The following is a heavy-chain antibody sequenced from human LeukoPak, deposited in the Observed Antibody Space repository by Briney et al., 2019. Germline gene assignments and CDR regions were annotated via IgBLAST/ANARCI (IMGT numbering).Heavy chain of an antibody. D-gene: IGHD3-3*02. J-gene: IGHJ4*02. V-gene: IGHV3-66*02. CDR1: GFTVSNNY. CDR2: TYSGGST. CDR3: ARKTSSFSPLDY. Sequence: GGSLRLSCAASGFTVSNNYMSWVRQAPGKGLEWVSVTYSGGSTYYADSVKGRFTISRDNSRNTLYLQMNSLRAEDTAVYYCARKTSSFSPLDYWGQGTLVTVSS.